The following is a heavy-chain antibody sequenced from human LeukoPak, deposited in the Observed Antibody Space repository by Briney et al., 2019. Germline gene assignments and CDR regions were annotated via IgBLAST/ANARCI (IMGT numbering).Heavy chain of an antibody. CDR2: IIPILGIA. D-gene: IGHD1-26*01. J-gene: IGHJ4*02. Sequence: SVKVSCKAAGGTFSSYAISWVRQAPGQGLEWMGRIIPILGIANYAQKFQGRVTITTDESTSTAYMELSSLRSEDTAVYYCASSRELLFDYWGQGTLVTVSS. CDR3: ASSRELLFDY. CDR1: GGTFSSYA. V-gene: IGHV1-69*04.